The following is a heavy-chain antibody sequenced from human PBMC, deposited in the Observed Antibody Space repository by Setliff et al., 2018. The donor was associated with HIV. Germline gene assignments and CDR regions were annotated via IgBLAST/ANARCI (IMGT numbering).Heavy chain of an antibody. CDR1: GGSINSSSYY. D-gene: IGHD2-21*02. CDR2: IYYSGST. CDR3: VRHGGTIVVVTTPRLVVWYTDL. V-gene: IGHV4-39*01. Sequence: PSETLSLTCTVSGGSINSSSYYWGWIRQPPGKGPEWIGSIYYSGSTYYNPSLKSRVTISEDTSKNQISLKLSSVSAADTAVYYCVRHGGTIVVVTTPRLVVWYTDLWGRGTLVTVSS. J-gene: IGHJ2*01.